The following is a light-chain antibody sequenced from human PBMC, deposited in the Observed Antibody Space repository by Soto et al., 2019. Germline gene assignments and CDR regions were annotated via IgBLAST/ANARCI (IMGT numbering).Light chain of an antibody. V-gene: IGLV2-8*01. CDR1: SSDVGATDY. Sequence: QSVLTQPPSASGSPGQSVAISCTGTSSDVGATDYVSWYQQHSGKAPKLLLYEVIKRPSGVPDRFSGSKSGNTASLTVSALQADDEADYYCISHAGASNVLGTGTKLTVL. J-gene: IGLJ1*01. CDR2: EVI. CDR3: ISHAGASNV.